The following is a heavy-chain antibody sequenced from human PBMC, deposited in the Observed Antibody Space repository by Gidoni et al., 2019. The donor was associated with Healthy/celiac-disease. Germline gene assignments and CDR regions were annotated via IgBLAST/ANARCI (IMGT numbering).Heavy chain of an antibody. CDR2: LYYSRDT. CDR1: DRSIRWGGYY. D-gene: IGHD2-15*01. Sequence: QVQLQASGPGLVKPPQTLSLTCPVSDRSIRWGGYYWSWIRQRPGKGLEWIRYLYYSRDTYYNPSLKSRVTISVDTSNNQFSLKLSSVAAADTAVYYCARVDVVVVAATFPYDAFDIWGQGTVVTVSS. J-gene: IGHJ3*02. V-gene: IGHV4-31*03. CDR3: ARVDVVVVAATFPYDAFDI.